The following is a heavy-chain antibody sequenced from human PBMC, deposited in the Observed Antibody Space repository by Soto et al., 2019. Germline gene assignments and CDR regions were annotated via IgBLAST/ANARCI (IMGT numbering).Heavy chain of an antibody. J-gene: IGHJ3*02. CDR3: VCYCFCCSCHGRYAFYI. Sequence: SETLSLTCTVSGGSISSSSYYWGWIRQPTGKGLEWIGSIYYSGSTYYNPSLKSRVTISVDTCKNQFSLKMSSVTAAETAVYYCVCYCFCCSCHGRYAFYICAQRTTVPVS. CDR1: GGSISSSSYY. V-gene: IGHV4-39*01. D-gene: IGHD2-15*01. CDR2: IYYSGST.